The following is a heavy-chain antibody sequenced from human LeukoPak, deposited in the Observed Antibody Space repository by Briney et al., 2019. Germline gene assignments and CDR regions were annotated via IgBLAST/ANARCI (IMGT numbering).Heavy chain of an antibody. Sequence: SETLSLTCTVSGGSISSYYWSWIRQPPGRGLEWIGYIYYSGSTNYNPPLKSRVTMSVDTSKNQFSLKLSSVTAADTAVYYCARTNWNDVGPWFDPWGQGTLVTVSS. CDR3: ARTNWNDVGPWFDP. CDR2: IYYSGST. V-gene: IGHV4-59*01. CDR1: GGSISSYY. J-gene: IGHJ5*02. D-gene: IGHD1-1*01.